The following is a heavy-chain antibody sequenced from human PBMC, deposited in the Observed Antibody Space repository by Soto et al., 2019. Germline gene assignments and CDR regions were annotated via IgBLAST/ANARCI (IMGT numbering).Heavy chain of an antibody. J-gene: IGHJ4*02. CDR1: GFTFSSSA. V-gene: IGHV3-23*01. CDR2: ISGSGGSA. D-gene: IGHD6-13*01. CDR3: AKRGDSTSWYYFDY. Sequence: GGSLRLSCAASGFTFSSSAMSWVRQAPGKGLEWVSAISGSGGSAYYADSVKGRFTISRDNSKNTLYLQMNSLRADDTAVYYCAKRGDSTSWYYFDYWGQGTLVTVSS.